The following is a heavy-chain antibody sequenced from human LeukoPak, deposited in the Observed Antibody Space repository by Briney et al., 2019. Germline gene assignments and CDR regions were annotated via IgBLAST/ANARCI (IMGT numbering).Heavy chain of an antibody. Sequence: SETLSLTCAVYGGSFSGYYWSWIRQPPGKGLEWIGEIIHSGSTNYNPSLKSRVTISVDTSKNQFSLELSSVTAADTAVYYCARHLRSGAVDYWGQGTLVTVSS. J-gene: IGHJ4*02. V-gene: IGHV4-34*12. D-gene: IGHD4-17*01. CDR1: GGSFSGYY. CDR3: ARHLRSGAVDY. CDR2: IIHSGST.